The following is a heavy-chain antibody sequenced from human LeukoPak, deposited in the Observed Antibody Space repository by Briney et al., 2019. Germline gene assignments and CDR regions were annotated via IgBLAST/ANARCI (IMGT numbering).Heavy chain of an antibody. CDR3: ARARYVNSFYAFDI. CDR2: LSKSGNT. Sequence: SETLSLTCTVSGGSISSYYWSWVRLPPGKGLEWIGYLSKSGNTNYSPSLKSRVTIFGDTSKNQFFLKLSSVTAADTAVYYCARARYVNSFYAFDIWGQGTLVTVSS. J-gene: IGHJ3*02. D-gene: IGHD3-9*01. V-gene: IGHV4-59*01. CDR1: GGSISSYY.